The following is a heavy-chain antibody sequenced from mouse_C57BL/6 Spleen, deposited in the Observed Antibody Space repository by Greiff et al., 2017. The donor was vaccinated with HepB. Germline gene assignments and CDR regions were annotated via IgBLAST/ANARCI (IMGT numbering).Heavy chain of an antibody. D-gene: IGHD2-3*01. V-gene: IGHV5-9*01. Sequence: DVMLVESGGGLVKPGGSLKLSCAASGFTFSSYTMSWVRQTPEKRLEWVATISGGGGNTYYPDSVKGRFTISRDNAKNTLYLQMSSLRSEDTALYYCARHDGPFAYWGQGTLVTVSA. CDR1: GFTFSSYT. J-gene: IGHJ3*01. CDR3: ARHDGPFAY. CDR2: ISGGGGNT.